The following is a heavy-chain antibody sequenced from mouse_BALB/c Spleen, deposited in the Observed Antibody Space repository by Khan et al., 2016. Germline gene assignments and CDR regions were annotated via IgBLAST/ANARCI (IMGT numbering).Heavy chain of an antibody. CDR3: TTGFAY. CDR1: AFTFSNYW. Sequence: EVKLEESGGGLVQPGGSMKLSCVASAFTFSNYWMNWVRQSPEKGLEWVAEIRLKSNNYATHYAVSVKGRFTISRDDSKRSVYLQMNNLRAEDTGIYYCTTGFAYWGQGTLVTVSA. V-gene: IGHV6-6*02. J-gene: IGHJ3*01. CDR2: IRLKSNNYAT.